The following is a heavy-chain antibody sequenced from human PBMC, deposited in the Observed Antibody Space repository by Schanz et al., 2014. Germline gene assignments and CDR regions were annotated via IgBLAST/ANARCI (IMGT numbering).Heavy chain of an antibody. CDR1: GFTFSSYS. J-gene: IGHJ1*01. D-gene: IGHD3-10*01. CDR3: ASGVHVSSLQKGLQF. Sequence: EVQLLDSGGGLVQPGGSLRLSCAASGFTFSSYSMNWVRQAPGKGLEWLSYIATSSSTRHYADSVKGRVTISRDNAKNSVSLQMRRLRVEDTAVYYCASGVHVSSLQKGLQFWGRGTLVIVSS. V-gene: IGHV3-48*01. CDR2: IATSSSTR.